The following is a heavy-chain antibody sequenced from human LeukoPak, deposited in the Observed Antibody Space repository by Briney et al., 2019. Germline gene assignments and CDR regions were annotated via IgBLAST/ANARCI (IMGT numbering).Heavy chain of an antibody. CDR1: GGSISSYY. CDR2: IYYSGST. V-gene: IGHV4-59*01. J-gene: IGHJ4*02. D-gene: IGHD1-26*01. CDR3: ARDQAGSYNFDY. Sequence: SETLSLTCTVSGGSISSYYWSWIRQPPGKGLEWIGYIYYSGSTNYNPSLKSRVTISVDTSKNQFSLKLSSVTAADTAVYYCARDQAGSYNFDYWGQGTLVTVSS.